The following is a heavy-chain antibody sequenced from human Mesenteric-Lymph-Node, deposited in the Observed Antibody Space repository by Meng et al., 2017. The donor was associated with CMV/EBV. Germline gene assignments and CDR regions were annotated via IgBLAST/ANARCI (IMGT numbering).Heavy chain of an antibody. CDR1: GDTFSRNT. D-gene: IGHD5-24*01. CDR3: ARTRNWDGVGWLDP. CDR2: IIPMLGTA. V-gene: IGHV1-69*05. Sequence: SVKVSCKASGDTFSRNTVSWIRQAPGEGLEWMGGIIPMLGTANYAQKFQGRVTITTDESTATAYLELSSLTFEDTAVYYRARTRNWDGVGWLDPWGQGTLVTVSS. J-gene: IGHJ5*02.